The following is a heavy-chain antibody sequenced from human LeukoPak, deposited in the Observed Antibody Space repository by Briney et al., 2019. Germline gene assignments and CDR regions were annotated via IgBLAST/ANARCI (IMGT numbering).Heavy chain of an antibody. J-gene: IGHJ5*02. V-gene: IGHV1-18*01. D-gene: IGHD2-15*01. Sequence: ASVKVSCKASGYTFTSYDISWVRQAPGQGLEWMGWISAYNGNTNYAQKLQDRVTLTTDTSTSTAFTELRSLRSDDTAVYYCARVRYCSGGSCYTRFDPWGQGTLVTVSS. CDR3: ARVRYCSGGSCYTRFDP. CDR1: GYTFTSYD. CDR2: ISAYNGNT.